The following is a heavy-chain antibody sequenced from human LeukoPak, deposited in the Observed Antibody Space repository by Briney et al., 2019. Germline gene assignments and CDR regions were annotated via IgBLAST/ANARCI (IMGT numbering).Heavy chain of an antibody. CDR1: GXXFSSYS. Sequence: GGSLRLSCAXSGXXFSSYSMNWVRQAPGKGLEWVSYISNSAIYYADSLKGRFTISRDNAKNSLYLQMNSLRDEDTAVYYCARDTDYSFDYWGQGTLVTVSS. CDR2: ISNSAI. J-gene: IGHJ4*02. CDR3: ARDTDYSFDY. D-gene: IGHD4-11*01. V-gene: IGHV3-48*02.